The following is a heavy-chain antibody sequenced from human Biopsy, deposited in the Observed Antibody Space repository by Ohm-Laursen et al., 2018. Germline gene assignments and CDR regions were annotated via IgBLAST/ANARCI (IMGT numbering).Heavy chain of an antibody. CDR2: ISGSSNNI. CDR3: TKRRTAVRPFDS. Sequence: RSLRLSCAASGITTRSYWMSWIRQAPGKGLEWVSGISGSSNNIIYADSVRGRFTISRDNAKSSLYLEMNSLRSEDTAFYYCTKRRTAVRPFDSWGHGTLVTVSS. CDR1: GITTRSYW. D-gene: IGHD6-25*01. V-gene: IGHV3-9*02. J-gene: IGHJ4*01.